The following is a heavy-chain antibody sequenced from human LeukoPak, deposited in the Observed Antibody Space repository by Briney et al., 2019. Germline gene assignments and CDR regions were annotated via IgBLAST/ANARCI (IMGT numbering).Heavy chain of an antibody. D-gene: IGHD5-12*01. CDR3: VRFVSDYERSYFDY. J-gene: IGHJ4*02. Sequence: SETLSLTCTVSGGSVNSGSYYWSWLRQPTGKGLEWIGYISYTGSTNYNPSLKSRVTISVDTSKNQFSLKLSSVTAADTAVYFCVRFVSDYERSYFDYWGQGTLVTVSS. CDR2: ISYTGST. CDR1: GGSVNSGSYY. V-gene: IGHV4-61*01.